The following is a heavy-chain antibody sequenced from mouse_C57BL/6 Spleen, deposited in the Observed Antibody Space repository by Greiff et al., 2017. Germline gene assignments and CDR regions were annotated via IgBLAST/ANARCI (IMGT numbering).Heavy chain of an antibody. V-gene: IGHV1-55*01. CDR3: ARGGNYEGYY. Sequence: QVQLKESGAELVKPGASVKMSCKASGYTFTSYWITWVKQRPGQGLEWIGDIYPGSGSTNYNEKFKSKATLTVDTSSSTAYMQLSSLTSEDSAVYYCARGGNYEGYYWGQGTTLTVSS. J-gene: IGHJ2*01. CDR2: IYPGSGST. D-gene: IGHD2-1*01. CDR1: GYTFTSYW.